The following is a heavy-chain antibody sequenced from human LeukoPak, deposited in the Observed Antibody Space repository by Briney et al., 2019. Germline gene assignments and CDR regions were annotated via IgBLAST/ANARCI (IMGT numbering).Heavy chain of an antibody. J-gene: IGHJ4*02. CDR3: ARHDDNDGYYYAHFDY. CDR1: GGSISIFY. Sequence: SETLSLTCTVSGGSISIFYWSWIRQPPGKGLEWIGYIYYRSTNYNPSLKSRVTISIDTSKNQLSLKLSSVTAADTAVYYCARHDDNDGYYYAHFDYWGQRTLVTVSS. V-gene: IGHV4-59*08. D-gene: IGHD3-22*01. CDR2: IYYRST.